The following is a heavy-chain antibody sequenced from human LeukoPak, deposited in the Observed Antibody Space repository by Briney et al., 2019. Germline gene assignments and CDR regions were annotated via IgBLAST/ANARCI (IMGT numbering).Heavy chain of an antibody. V-gene: IGHV3-21*01. CDR2: ISSSSSYI. J-gene: IGHJ3*02. Sequence: GGSLRLSCAASGFTFSSYSMNWVRQAPGKGLEWVSSISSSSSYIYYAGSVKGRFTISRDDSKNTLFLQMNGLRPEDTAVYYCARGWRPRGTPWELRYDAFDIWGQGTMVTVSS. CDR1: GFTFSSYS. CDR3: ARGWRPRGTPWELRYDAFDI. D-gene: IGHD1-26*01.